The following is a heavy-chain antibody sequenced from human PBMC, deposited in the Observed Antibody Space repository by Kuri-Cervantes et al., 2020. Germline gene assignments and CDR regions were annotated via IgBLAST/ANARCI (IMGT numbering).Heavy chain of an antibody. Sequence: ASVKVSCKVSGYTLTELSMHWVRQAPGKGLEWMGGFDPEDGETIYAQKFQGRVTMTRNTSISTAYMELSSLRSEDTAVYYCARGGRYSSGWYAHLGYWGQGTLVTVSS. V-gene: IGHV1-24*01. CDR1: GYTLTELS. CDR2: FDPEDGET. J-gene: IGHJ4*02. CDR3: ARGGRYSSGWYAHLGY. D-gene: IGHD6-19*01.